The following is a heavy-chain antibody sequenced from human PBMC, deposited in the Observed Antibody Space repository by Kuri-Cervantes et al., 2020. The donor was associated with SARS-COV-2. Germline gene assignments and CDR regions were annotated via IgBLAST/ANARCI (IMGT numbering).Heavy chain of an antibody. V-gene: IGHV4-31*02. Sequence: SLKISCTVSGSSISSGGYYWSWIRQHPGKGLEWIGYIYYSGSTYYNPSLKSRVTISVDTSKNQFSLKLSSVTAADTAVYYCASGRSRSYLGSWGQGTLVTVSS. J-gene: IGHJ5*01. CDR2: IYYSGST. D-gene: IGHD1-26*01. CDR1: GSSISSGGYY. CDR3: ASGRSRSYLGS.